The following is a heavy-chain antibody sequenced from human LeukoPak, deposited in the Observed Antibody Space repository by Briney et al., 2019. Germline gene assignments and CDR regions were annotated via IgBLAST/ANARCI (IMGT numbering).Heavy chain of an antibody. CDR1: GGSITNTSYF. CDR2: IFYSGTT. V-gene: IGHV4-39*01. Sequence: SETLSLTCTVSGGSITNTSYFWGWIRQPPGKGLEWIGSIFYSGTTYYNPSLKSRVTISVDTSKNQFSLTLSSVTAADTAVYYCASEGMVRRFDYWGQGTLVTVSS. D-gene: IGHD3-10*01. J-gene: IGHJ4*02. CDR3: ASEGMVRRFDY.